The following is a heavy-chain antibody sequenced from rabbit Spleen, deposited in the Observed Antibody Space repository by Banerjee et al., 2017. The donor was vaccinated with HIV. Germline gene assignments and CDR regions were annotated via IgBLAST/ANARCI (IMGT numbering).Heavy chain of an antibody. CDR1: GFSFSSSYW. V-gene: IGHV1S40*01. J-gene: IGHJ4*01. Sequence: QSLEESRGDLVKPGASLTLTCTASGFSFSSSYWICWVRQAPGKGLEWIGCIAGSSGATYYATWVNGRFTISKTSTTVSLQMNSLTAADTATYFCASRYGSVIYYDFWGPGTLVTVS. CDR2: IAGSSGAT. D-gene: IGHD5-1*01. CDR3: ASRYGSVIYYDF.